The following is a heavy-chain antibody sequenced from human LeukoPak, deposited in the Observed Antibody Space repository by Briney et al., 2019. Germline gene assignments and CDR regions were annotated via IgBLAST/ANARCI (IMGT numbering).Heavy chain of an antibody. CDR2: INPSGGST. Sequence: ASVKVSCKASGYTFTTYYVHWVRQAPGQGLEWMGIINPSGGSTNYALKFQGRVTMTRDMFTTTVYMELSSLRSEDTAVYYCARSIPAAGYYLDYWGQGTLVNVSS. CDR3: ARSIPAAGYYLDY. J-gene: IGHJ4*02. D-gene: IGHD2-2*01. V-gene: IGHV1-46*01. CDR1: GYTFTTYY.